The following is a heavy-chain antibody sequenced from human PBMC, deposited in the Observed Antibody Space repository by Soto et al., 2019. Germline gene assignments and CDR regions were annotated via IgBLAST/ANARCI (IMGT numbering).Heavy chain of an antibody. CDR3: ARAAKWDPRGVEAQQDDYFDS. J-gene: IGHJ4*02. CDR2: IDTGNQNT. CDR1: RYTFTAYA. Sequence: QGHLVQSGAEVKEPGASVKISCKASRYTFTAYAIHWLRQAPGQSLEWLGWIDTGNQNTKYSPAFQDRVTITADTFANRADMELSSLSVEDTAVYYCARAAKWDPRGVEAQQDDYFDSWGQVTLVTVSA. V-gene: IGHV1-3*04. D-gene: IGHD1-26*01.